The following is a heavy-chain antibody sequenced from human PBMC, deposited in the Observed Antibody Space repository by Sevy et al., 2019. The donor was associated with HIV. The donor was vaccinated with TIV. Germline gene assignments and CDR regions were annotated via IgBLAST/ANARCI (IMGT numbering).Heavy chain of an antibody. J-gene: IGHJ4*02. CDR3: ARDQVSIAVAPGY. V-gene: IGHV3-7*01. Sequence: GGSLRLSCAASGFTFSSYWMSWVRQAPGKGLKWVANIKQDGSEKYYVDSVKGRFTISRDNAKNSLYLQMNSLRAEDTAVYYCARDQVSIAVAPGYWGQRTLVTVSS. CDR1: GFTFSSYW. D-gene: IGHD6-19*01. CDR2: IKQDGSEK.